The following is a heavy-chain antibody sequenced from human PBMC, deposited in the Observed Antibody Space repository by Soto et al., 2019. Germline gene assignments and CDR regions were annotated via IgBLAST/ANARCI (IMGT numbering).Heavy chain of an antibody. D-gene: IGHD3-22*01. CDR2: ISGSGVGT. V-gene: IGHV3-23*01. CDR3: AKDVDTVGLSDGSGYFDR. Sequence: EVQLLESGGGSVQPGGSLRLSCEASGFIFRNYAMSWVRQAPGKGLEWVSSISGSGVGTYYADSVQGRFTISRDNSTNTLFLQLSSLRAEDTALYYCAKDVDTVGLSDGSGYFDRWGQGALVTVSS. J-gene: IGHJ4*02. CDR1: GFIFRNYA.